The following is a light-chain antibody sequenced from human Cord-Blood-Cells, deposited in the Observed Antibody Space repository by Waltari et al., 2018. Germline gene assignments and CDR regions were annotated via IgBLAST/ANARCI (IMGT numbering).Light chain of an antibody. CDR2: GAS. J-gene: IGKJ2*01. V-gene: IGKV3-20*01. CDR1: QSVSSSY. Sequence: EIVLTQSPGPLSLSPGARATLPCRASQSVSSSYLAWYQQKPGQAPRLLIYGASSRATGIPDRFSGSGSGTDFTLTISRLEPEDFAVYYCQQYGSSPPMYTFGQGTKLEIK. CDR3: QQYGSSPPMYT.